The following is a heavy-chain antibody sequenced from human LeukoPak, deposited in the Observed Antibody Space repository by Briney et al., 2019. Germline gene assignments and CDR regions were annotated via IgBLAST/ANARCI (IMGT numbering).Heavy chain of an antibody. J-gene: IGHJ4*02. CDR1: GYSFTSYW. Sequence: GASLKISCKGSGYSFTSYWIGWVRQMPGKGLEWMGIIYPGDSDTRYRPSFQGQATISADKSISTAYLQWSSLKASDTAVYYCARLRCGELFDYWGQGTLVTVSS. D-gene: IGHD3-10*01. V-gene: IGHV5-51*01. CDR3: ARLRCGELFDY. CDR2: IYPGDSDT.